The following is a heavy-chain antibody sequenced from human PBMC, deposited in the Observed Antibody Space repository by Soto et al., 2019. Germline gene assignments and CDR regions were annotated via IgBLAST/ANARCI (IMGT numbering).Heavy chain of an antibody. CDR3: AKDGEEFWYGDYDRASLSFDY. CDR1: GFTFSSYA. J-gene: IGHJ4*02. Sequence: PGGSLRLSCAASGFTFSSYAMSWVRQAPGKGLEWVSAISGSGGSTYYADSVKGRFTISRDNSKNTLYLQMNSLRAEDTAVYYCAKDGEEFWYGDYDRASLSFDYWGQGTLVTVSS. V-gene: IGHV3-23*01. CDR2: ISGSGGST. D-gene: IGHD4-17*01.